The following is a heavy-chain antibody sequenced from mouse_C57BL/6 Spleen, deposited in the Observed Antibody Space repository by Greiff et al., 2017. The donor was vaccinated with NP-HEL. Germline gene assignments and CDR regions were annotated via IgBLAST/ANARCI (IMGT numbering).Heavy chain of an antibody. CDR1: GYSITSGYY. D-gene: IGHD1-1*01. J-gene: IGHJ2*01. V-gene: IGHV3-6*01. CDR3: ARDYYGSNPYFDY. Sequence: ESGPGLVKPSQSLSLTCSVTGYSITSGYYWNWIRQFPGNKLEWMGYISYDGSNNYNPSLKNRISITRDTSKNQFFLKLNSVTTEDTATYYCARDYYGSNPYFDYWGQGTTLTVSS. CDR2: ISYDGSN.